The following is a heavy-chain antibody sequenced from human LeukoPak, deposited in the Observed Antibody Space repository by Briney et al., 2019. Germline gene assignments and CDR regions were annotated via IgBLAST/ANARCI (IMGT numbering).Heavy chain of an antibody. CDR3: ARDRFPRYYYDSSGYGKFDY. Sequence: ASVKVSCKASGYTFTSYGISWVRQAPGQGLEWMGWISAYNGNTNYAQKLQGRVTMTTDTSTSTAYMELRSLRSDDTAVYYCARDRFPRYYYDSSGYGKFDYRGQGTLVTVSS. J-gene: IGHJ4*02. CDR1: GYTFTSYG. CDR2: ISAYNGNT. D-gene: IGHD3-22*01. V-gene: IGHV1-18*01.